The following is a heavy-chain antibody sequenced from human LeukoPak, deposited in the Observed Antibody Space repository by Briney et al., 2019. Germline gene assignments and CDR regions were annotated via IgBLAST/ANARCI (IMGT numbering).Heavy chain of an antibody. CDR2: MYSDRRT. Sequence: GGSLRLACAASGFTVSSNYISWVRQAPGKGLGWVSVMYSDRRTCYADSGKGRFTISRDNYKTTSYLQMNSMRPEATAAYYCARSSNIIVVPDDIPSLAIDIWGQGTLVTVSS. CDR1: GFTVSSNY. J-gene: IGHJ3*02. D-gene: IGHD2-2*02. V-gene: IGHV3-53*01. CDR3: ARSSNIIVVPDDIPSLAIDI.